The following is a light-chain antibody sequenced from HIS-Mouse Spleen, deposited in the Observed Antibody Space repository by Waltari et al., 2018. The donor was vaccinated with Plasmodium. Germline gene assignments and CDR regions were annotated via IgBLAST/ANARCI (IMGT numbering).Light chain of an antibody. V-gene: IGKV3-15*01. CDR1: QSVSSN. J-gene: IGKJ3*01. CDR3: QQYNNWSFT. Sequence: EIVMKQSPANLSVSPGERATLSCRASQSVSSNLAWYQQKPGQAPRLLIYGASTRATGIPARFSGSGSGTEFTLTISSLQSEDFAVYYCQQYNNWSFTFGPGTKVDIK. CDR2: GAS.